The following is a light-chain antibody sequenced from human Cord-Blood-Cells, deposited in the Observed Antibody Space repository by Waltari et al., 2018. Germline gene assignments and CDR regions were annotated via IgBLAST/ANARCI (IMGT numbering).Light chain of an antibody. V-gene: IGLV3-1*01. CDR2: VDS. CDR3: QAWDSSTVV. Sequence: SYELTQPPSVSVSPGQTASITCSGDKLGDKYACWEQQKTGQATGRVINVDSERAAAVAVRVSGANTGETATLAIGGTRAMDDAEYCCQAWDSSTVVFGGGTKLAVL. CDR1: KLGDKY. J-gene: IGLJ2*01.